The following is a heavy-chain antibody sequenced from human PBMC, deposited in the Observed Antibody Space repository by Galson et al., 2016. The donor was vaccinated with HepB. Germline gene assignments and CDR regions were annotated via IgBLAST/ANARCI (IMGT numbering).Heavy chain of an antibody. J-gene: IGHJ1*01. V-gene: IGHV3-23*01. CDR3: ADGRYCSNSSCLAVN. Sequence: SLRLSCAASGFTFSTYAMSWVRQAPGKGLEWVSAMNGSGNTIYYADSVKGRFTISRDNSKNTLYLQMNGLRGEDTAVYSCADGRYCSNSSCLAVNWGQGTLVSVAS. CDR2: MNGSGNTI. D-gene: IGHD2-2*01. CDR1: GFTFSTYA.